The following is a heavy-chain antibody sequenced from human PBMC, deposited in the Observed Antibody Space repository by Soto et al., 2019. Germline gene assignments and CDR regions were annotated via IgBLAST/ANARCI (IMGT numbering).Heavy chain of an antibody. J-gene: IGHJ4*02. CDR3: ARAVDTAMVMRY. Sequence: QVQLQESGPGLVKPSETLSLTCTVSGGSISSYYWSWIRQPPGKGLEWIGYIYYSGSTNYNPSLKSRVTIAVDTSKNQFSLKLSSVTAADTAVYYCARAVDTAMVMRYWGQGTLVTVSS. CDR1: GGSISSYY. D-gene: IGHD5-18*01. V-gene: IGHV4-59*01. CDR2: IYYSGST.